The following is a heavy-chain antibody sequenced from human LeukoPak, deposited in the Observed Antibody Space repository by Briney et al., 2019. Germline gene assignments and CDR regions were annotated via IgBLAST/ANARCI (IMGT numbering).Heavy chain of an antibody. Sequence: PGGSLRLSCAASGFTFDDYAMHWARQAPGKGLEWVSLISWDGGSTYYADSVKGRFTISRDNSKNSLYLQMNSLRAEDTALYYCAKGGYSYGLDYYYMDVWGKGTTVTVSS. V-gene: IGHV3-43D*03. J-gene: IGHJ6*03. CDR3: AKGGYSYGLDYYYMDV. D-gene: IGHD5-18*01. CDR1: GFTFDDYA. CDR2: ISWDGGST.